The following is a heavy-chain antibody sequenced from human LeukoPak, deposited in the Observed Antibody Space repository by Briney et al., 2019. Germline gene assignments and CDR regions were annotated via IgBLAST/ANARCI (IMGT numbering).Heavy chain of an antibody. CDR2: IYNSGST. J-gene: IGHJ4*02. V-gene: IGHV4-59*01. D-gene: IGHD1-20*01. CDR3: ARGLTGTQLDFFDY. Sequence: PSETLSLTCNVSGGSMSSYYWSWIRRPPGKGLEWIGYIYNSGSTNYNSALKGRVTISVDTSKSQFSLKLTSVTAADTAVYYCARGLTGTQLDFFDYWGQGTLVTVSS. CDR1: GGSMSSYY.